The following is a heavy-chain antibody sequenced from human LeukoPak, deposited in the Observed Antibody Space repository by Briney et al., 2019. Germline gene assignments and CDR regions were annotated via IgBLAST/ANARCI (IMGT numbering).Heavy chain of an antibody. J-gene: IGHJ4*02. CDR1: GGIFSSYA. CDR3: ARDLPPYYFDY. V-gene: IGHV1-69*04. CDR2: IIPILGIA. Sequence: GASAKVSCEASGGIFSSYAISWVRQAPGQGLEWMGRIIPILGIANYAQKFQGRVTITADKSTSTAYMDLSSLRSEDTAVYYCARDLPPYYFDYWGQGTLVTVSS.